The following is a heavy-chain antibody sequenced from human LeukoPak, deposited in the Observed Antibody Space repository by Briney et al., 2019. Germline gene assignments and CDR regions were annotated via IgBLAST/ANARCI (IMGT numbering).Heavy chain of an antibody. J-gene: IGHJ4*02. CDR3: AKDRRGPLLRYFDWLLD. CDR1: GFTVSSNY. D-gene: IGHD3-9*01. CDR2: ISYDGSNK. Sequence: PGGSLRLSCAASGFTVSSNYMSWVRQTPGKGLEWVAVISYDGSNKYYADSVKGRFTISRDNSKNTLYLQMNSLRAEDTAVYYCAKDRRGPLLRYFDWLLDWGQGTLVTVSS. V-gene: IGHV3-30*18.